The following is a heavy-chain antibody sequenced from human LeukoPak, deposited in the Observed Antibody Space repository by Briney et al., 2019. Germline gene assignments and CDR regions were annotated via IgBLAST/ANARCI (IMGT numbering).Heavy chain of an antibody. CDR3: ATSRGSWPDYFDY. Sequence: PGGSLRLSCAASGFTFSNYAMTWVRQAPGKGLEWVSTISGSGGDTYYADSVKGRFTVSRDNAKNSLYLQMNSLRAEDTAVYYCATSRGSWPDYFDYWGQGTLVTVSS. CDR2: ISGSGGDT. D-gene: IGHD6-13*01. J-gene: IGHJ4*02. V-gene: IGHV3-23*01. CDR1: GFTFSNYA.